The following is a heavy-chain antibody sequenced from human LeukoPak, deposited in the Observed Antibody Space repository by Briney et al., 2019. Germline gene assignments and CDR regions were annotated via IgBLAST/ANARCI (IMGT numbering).Heavy chain of an antibody. J-gene: IGHJ5*02. CDR2: INHSGST. CDR3: ARGYGSGSYSLDP. D-gene: IGHD3-10*01. V-gene: IGHV4-34*01. Sequence: PSETLSLTCAVYGGSFSGYYWSWIRQPPGKGLEWIGEINHSGSTNYNPSLKSRVTISVDTSKIQLSLKLSSVTAADTAVYYCARGYGSGSYSLDPWGQGTLVTVSS. CDR1: GGSFSGYY.